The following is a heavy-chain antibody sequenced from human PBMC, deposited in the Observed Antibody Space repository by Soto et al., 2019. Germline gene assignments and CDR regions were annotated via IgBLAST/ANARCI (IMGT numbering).Heavy chain of an antibody. CDR1: GFTFSSYA. J-gene: IGHJ6*02. V-gene: IGHV3-23*01. CDR3: AKGDYSYYYGMDV. CDR2: ISGSGGST. Sequence: GGSLRLSCAASGFTFSSYAMSWVRQAPGKGLEWVSAISGSGGSTYYADSVKGRFTISRDNSKNTLYLQMNSLRAEDTAVYNCAKGDYSYYYGMDVWGQGTTVTVSS.